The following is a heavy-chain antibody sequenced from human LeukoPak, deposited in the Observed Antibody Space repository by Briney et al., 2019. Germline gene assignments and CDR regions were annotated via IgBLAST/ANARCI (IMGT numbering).Heavy chain of an antibody. Sequence: ASVKVSCKASGYTFTSYGISWVRQAPGQGLEWMGWISAYNGNTNYAQKLQGRVTMTTDTSTSTAYMEPRSLRSDDTAVYYCARQRYYYYDSSGFVSHAFDIWGQGTMVTVSS. D-gene: IGHD3-22*01. CDR1: GYTFTSYG. V-gene: IGHV1-18*01. CDR2: ISAYNGNT. J-gene: IGHJ3*02. CDR3: ARQRYYYYDSSGFVSHAFDI.